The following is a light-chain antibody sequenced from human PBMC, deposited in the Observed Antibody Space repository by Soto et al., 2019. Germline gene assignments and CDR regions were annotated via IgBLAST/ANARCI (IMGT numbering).Light chain of an antibody. CDR2: GAS. CDR3: QQYNNWPPDT. Sequence: EIVMTQSPATLSVSPGERATLSCRASQSVSSNLAWYHQKPGQAPRLLIYGASTRATGIPARFSGSGSGTEFTLTISSLQSEDFAVYYCQQYNNWPPDTFGQGTNLEIK. CDR1: QSVSSN. J-gene: IGKJ2*01. V-gene: IGKV3D-15*01.